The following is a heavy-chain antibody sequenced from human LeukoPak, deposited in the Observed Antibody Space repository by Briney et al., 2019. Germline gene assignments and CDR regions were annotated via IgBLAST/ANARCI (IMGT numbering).Heavy chain of an antibody. Sequence: GESLKISCKGSGYSFTSYWIGRVRQMPGKGLEWMGIIYPGDSDTRYSPSFQGQVTISADKSISTAYLQWSSLKASDTAMYYCARRLGAIEGDSYFDYWGQGTLVTVSS. V-gene: IGHV5-51*01. CDR3: ARRLGAIEGDSYFDY. D-gene: IGHD5-12*01. CDR1: GYSFTSYW. CDR2: IYPGDSDT. J-gene: IGHJ4*02.